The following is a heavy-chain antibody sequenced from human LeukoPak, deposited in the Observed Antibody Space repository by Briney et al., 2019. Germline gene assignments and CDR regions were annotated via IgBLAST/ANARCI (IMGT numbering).Heavy chain of an antibody. CDR1: GFTFSNAW. CDR3: ARDGTAAGLYFDL. D-gene: IGHD6-13*01. Sequence: PGGSLRLSCAASGFTFSNAWMSWVRQAPGKGLEWVGRIKSKTDGGTTDYAAPVKGRFTISRDNTKNSLSLQLNGLRAEDTAVYYCARDGTAAGLYFDLWGQGTLVTVSS. J-gene: IGHJ4*01. CDR2: IKSKTDGGTT. V-gene: IGHV3-15*01.